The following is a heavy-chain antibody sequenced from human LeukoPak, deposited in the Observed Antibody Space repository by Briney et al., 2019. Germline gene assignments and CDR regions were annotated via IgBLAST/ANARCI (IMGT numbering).Heavy chain of an antibody. CDR1: GFTFSSYA. D-gene: IGHD6-13*01. Sequence: PGGSLKLSCAASGFTFSSYAMSWVRQAPGKGLEWVSAISGSGGSTYYADSVKGRFTISRDNSNNTVYLQMNSLRAEDTAVYYCAISTSWYSGGFEYWGQGTRVTVSS. CDR3: AISTSWYSGGFEY. V-gene: IGHV3-23*01. CDR2: ISGSGGST. J-gene: IGHJ4*02.